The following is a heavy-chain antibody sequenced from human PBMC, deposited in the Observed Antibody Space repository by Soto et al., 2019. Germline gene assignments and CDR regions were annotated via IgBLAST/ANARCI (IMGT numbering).Heavy chain of an antibody. V-gene: IGHV4-31*03. CDR3: ARDGSGSYYNPSAFDI. Sequence: SETLSLTCTVSGGSISSGGYYWSWIRQHPGKGLEWIGYIYYSGSTYYNPSLKSRVTISVDTSKNQFSLKLSSVTAADTAVYYCARDGSGSYYNPSAFDIWGQGTMVTV. CDR1: GGSISSGGYY. D-gene: IGHD3-10*01. CDR2: IYYSGST. J-gene: IGHJ3*02.